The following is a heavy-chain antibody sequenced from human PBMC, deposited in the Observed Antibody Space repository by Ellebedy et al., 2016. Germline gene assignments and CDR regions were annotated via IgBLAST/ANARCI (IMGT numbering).Heavy chain of an antibody. J-gene: IGHJ6*02. CDR2: ISGSGGST. CDR3: AQNGVVPKGESYYFYGMDV. CDR1: GFTFSRYA. V-gene: IGHV3-23*01. D-gene: IGHD2-21*01. Sequence: GESLKISXAASGFTFSRYAMSWVRQAPGKGLEWVSAISGSGGSTYYADSVKGRFTISRDNSKDTLYLQMNSLRAEDTAVYYCAQNGVVPKGESYYFYGMDVWGQGTTVTVSS.